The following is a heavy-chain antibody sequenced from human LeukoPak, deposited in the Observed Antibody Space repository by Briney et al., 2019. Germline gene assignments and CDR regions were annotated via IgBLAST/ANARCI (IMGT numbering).Heavy chain of an antibody. J-gene: IGHJ3*02. V-gene: IGHV1-2*06. D-gene: IGHD3-10*01. Sequence: ASVKDSCKASGYTFTGYYMHWVRQAPGQGLEWMGRINPNSGGTNYAQKFQGRVTMTRDTSISTAYMELSRLRSDDTAMYYCARSRFGESAFDIWGQGTMVTVSS. CDR1: GYTFTGYY. CDR3: ARSRFGESAFDI. CDR2: INPNSGGT.